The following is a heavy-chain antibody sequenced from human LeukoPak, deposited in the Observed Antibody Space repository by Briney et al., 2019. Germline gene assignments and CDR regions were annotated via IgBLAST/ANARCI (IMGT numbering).Heavy chain of an antibody. Sequence: ASVKVSCKASGYTFTNYGISWVRQAPGQGLEWMGWMNPNSGNTGYAQKFQGRVTMTRNTSISTAYMELSSLRSEDTAVYYCAIGSYHPPRMNPVWGQGTTVTVSS. J-gene: IGHJ6*02. D-gene: IGHD1-14*01. CDR2: MNPNSGNT. V-gene: IGHV1-8*02. CDR1: GYTFTNYG. CDR3: AIGSYHPPRMNPV.